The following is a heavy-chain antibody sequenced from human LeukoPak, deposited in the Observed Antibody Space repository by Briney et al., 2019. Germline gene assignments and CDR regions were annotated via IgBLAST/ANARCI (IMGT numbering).Heavy chain of an antibody. CDR1: GYTFTGYY. V-gene: IGHV1-2*02. CDR3: ARAGLGCYDSSGYYSFDY. D-gene: IGHD3-22*01. Sequence: GASVKVSCKASGYTFTGYYMLWVRQAPGQGLEWMGWINPNSGGTNYAQKFQGRVTMTRDTSISTAYMELSRLRSDDTAVYYCARAGLGCYDSSGYYSFDYWGQGTLVTVSS. J-gene: IGHJ4*02. CDR2: INPNSGGT.